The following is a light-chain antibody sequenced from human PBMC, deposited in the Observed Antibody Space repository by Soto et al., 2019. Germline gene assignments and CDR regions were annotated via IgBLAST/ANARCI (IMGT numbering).Light chain of an antibody. Sequence: EIVLTQSPATLSLSPGERATLSCRTSQTIRGLLNWYQQRPGQAPRLLIYDTSNRATDIPARFSGNGSGTDFILTISSLDPEDFGVYFCQQRHNWPITFGQGTRLDIK. J-gene: IGKJ5*01. CDR2: DTS. CDR3: QQRHNWPIT. V-gene: IGKV3-11*01. CDR1: QTIRGL.